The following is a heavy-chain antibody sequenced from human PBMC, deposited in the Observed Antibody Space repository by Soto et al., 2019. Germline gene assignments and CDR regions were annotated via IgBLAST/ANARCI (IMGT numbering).Heavy chain of an antibody. CDR1: GDTFTDYY. Sequence: QVQLVQSGAEVKKPGASVKVSCKASGDTFTDYYIHWVRQAPGQGLEWMGTVNPSGGHTTYAQHFLGRMTMPRDTSTSTLDMELTSLTSEDTAVYYCARGGHVVVVTAALDFWGQGTLVTVSS. CDR3: ARGGHVVVVTAALDF. V-gene: IGHV1-46*01. CDR2: VNPSGGHT. D-gene: IGHD2-21*02. J-gene: IGHJ4*02.